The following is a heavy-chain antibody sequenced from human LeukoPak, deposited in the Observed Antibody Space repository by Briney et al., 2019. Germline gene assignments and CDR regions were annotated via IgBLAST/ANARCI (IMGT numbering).Heavy chain of an antibody. Sequence: GGSLRLSCAASGFTFSSYETNWVRQAPGKGLEWVSYISSSGSTIYYADSVKGRFTISRDNANNSLYLQMSSLRAEDTAVYYCARDPLGSSSWSDAIDIWGQGTMVTVSS. J-gene: IGHJ3*02. CDR3: ARDPLGSSSWSDAIDI. V-gene: IGHV3-48*03. D-gene: IGHD6-13*01. CDR2: ISSSGSTI. CDR1: GFTFSSYE.